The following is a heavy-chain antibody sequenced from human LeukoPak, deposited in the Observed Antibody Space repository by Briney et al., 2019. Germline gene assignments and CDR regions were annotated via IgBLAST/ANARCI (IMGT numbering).Heavy chain of an antibody. J-gene: IGHJ4*02. CDR3: AAEDYSGGYGSPFVY. V-gene: IGHV1-58*02. Sequence: SVKVSCQASGFIITSSGKQWVRQARGQRLEWLGLIVVGSGNNNYAQLFRERFTFTRDMSTTTGYMVLSRLGSDDTAVYYCAAEDYSGGYGSPFVYWGQGALVTVSS. D-gene: IGHD1-26*01. CDR2: IVVGSGNN. CDR1: GFIITSSG.